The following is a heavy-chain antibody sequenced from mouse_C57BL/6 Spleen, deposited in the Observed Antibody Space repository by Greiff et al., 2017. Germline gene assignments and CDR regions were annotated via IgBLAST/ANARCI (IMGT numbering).Heavy chain of an antibody. CDR2: INPSNGGT. Sequence: VQLQQSGTELVKPGASVTLSCKASGYTFTSYWMYWVKQRPGQGLEWIGNINPSNGGTTYNEKFKSKATLTVDKSSNTAYMQLSSLTSEDSAVYYCARRIYFGSSSYALDYWGQGTSVTVSS. CDR3: ARRIYFGSSSYALDY. J-gene: IGHJ4*01. V-gene: IGHV1-53*01. CDR1: GYTFTSYW. D-gene: IGHD1-1*01.